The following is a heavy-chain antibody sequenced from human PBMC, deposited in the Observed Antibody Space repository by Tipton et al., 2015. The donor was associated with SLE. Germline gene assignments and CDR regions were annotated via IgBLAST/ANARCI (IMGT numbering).Heavy chain of an antibody. CDR3: ARSRVQGVMRSRWGMDV. D-gene: IGHD3-10*01. Sequence: TLSLTCTVSGGSISSYYWSWIRQPPGKGLEWIGYIYYSGSTNYNPSLKSRVTISVDTSKNQFSLKLSSVTAADTAEYYCARSRVQGVMRSRWGMDVWGQGTTVTVSS. V-gene: IGHV4-59*12. CDR2: IYYSGST. J-gene: IGHJ6*02. CDR1: GGSISSYY.